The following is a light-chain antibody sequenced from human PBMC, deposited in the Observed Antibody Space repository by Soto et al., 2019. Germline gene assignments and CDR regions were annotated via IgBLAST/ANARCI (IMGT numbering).Light chain of an antibody. Sequence: DIQMTQSPSTLSASVGDRVTITCRASQSISSWLDWYQQKPGKAPKILIYNASSLESRVPSRFSGSGSGTEFTLIISSLQPDDLATYYCQQHNSFPTFGQGTKVEIK. CDR1: QSISSW. V-gene: IGKV1-5*03. CDR2: NAS. J-gene: IGKJ1*01. CDR3: QQHNSFPT.